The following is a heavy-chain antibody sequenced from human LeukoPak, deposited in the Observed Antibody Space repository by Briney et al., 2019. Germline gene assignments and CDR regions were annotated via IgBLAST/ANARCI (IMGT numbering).Heavy chain of an antibody. CDR1: GFTVSRNY. CDR3: ARGPRSFNY. J-gene: IGHJ4*01. Sequence: PGGSLRLSCAASGFTVSRNYYMNWVRQAPGKGLEWVSVIYSAGTTYYADSVKGRFTISKDNSKTTVYLQMNSLRAEDTAVFYCARGPRSFNYWGQGALVTVSS. V-gene: IGHV3-53*01. CDR2: IYSAGTT.